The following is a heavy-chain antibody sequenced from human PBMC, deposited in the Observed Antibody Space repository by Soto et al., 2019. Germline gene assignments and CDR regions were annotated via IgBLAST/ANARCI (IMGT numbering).Heavy chain of an antibody. Sequence: EVQLLESGGGLVQPGGSLRLSCAASGFTFSSYAMTWVRQAPGKGLEWVSAISGSGGTTYHADSVQGRFTISRDSSKNTLYLQMNSLRAEDAAVEYCAKSPYSSSSYYYYGMDVWGQGTTVTVSS. V-gene: IGHV3-23*01. D-gene: IGHD6-6*01. CDR2: ISGSGGTT. CDR3: AKSPYSSSSYYYYGMDV. J-gene: IGHJ6*02. CDR1: GFTFSSYA.